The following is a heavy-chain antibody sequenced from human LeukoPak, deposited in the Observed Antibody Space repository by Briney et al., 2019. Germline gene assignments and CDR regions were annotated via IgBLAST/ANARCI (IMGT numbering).Heavy chain of an antibody. Sequence: GGTLRLSCAASGFTFSSYGMSWVRQAPGKGLEWVSVIYSGGSTYYADSVKGRFTISRDNSKNTLYLQMNSLRAEDTAVYYCARGGPAAGRFDYWGQGTLVTVSS. D-gene: IGHD6-13*01. CDR3: ARGGPAAGRFDY. V-gene: IGHV3-66*01. CDR2: IYSGGST. CDR1: GFTFSSYG. J-gene: IGHJ4*02.